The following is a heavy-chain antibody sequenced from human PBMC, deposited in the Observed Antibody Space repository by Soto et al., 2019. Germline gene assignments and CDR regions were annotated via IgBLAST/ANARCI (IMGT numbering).Heavy chain of an antibody. CDR3: AKDGGYGMMGIADAGTGDDVDI. CDR1: GFTFSSYA. CDR2: ISGSGCST. V-gene: IGHV3-23*01. Sequence: GGSLRLSCAASGFTFSSYAMSWVRQAPGKGLEWVSAISGSGCSTYYADSVKGRVTISRDNSKNTLYLQMNSLRAEDTAVYYCAKDGGYGMMGIADAGTGDDVDIWGQGTMVTVSS. J-gene: IGHJ3*02. D-gene: IGHD6-13*01.